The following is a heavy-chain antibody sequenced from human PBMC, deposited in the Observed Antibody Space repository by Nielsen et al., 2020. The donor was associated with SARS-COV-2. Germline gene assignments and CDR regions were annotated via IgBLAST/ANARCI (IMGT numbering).Heavy chain of an antibody. CDR2: ISWNSGSI. CDR1: GFTFDDYA. V-gene: IGHV3-9*01. D-gene: IGHD2-15*01. CDR3: AKDGNGGSCCGENWFDP. J-gene: IGHJ5*02. Sequence: GGSLRLSCAASGFTFDDYAMHWVRQAPGKGLEWVSGISWNSGSIGYADSVKGRFTISRDSAKNSLYLQMNSLRAEDTALYYCAKDGNGGSCCGENWFDPWGQGTLVTVSS.